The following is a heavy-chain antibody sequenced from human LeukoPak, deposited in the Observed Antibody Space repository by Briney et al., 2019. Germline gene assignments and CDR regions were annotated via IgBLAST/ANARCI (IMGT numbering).Heavy chain of an antibody. D-gene: IGHD3-22*01. V-gene: IGHV1-69*13. CDR1: GGTFSSYA. Sequence: GASVKVSCKASGGTFSSYAISWVRQAPGQGLEWMGGIIPIFGTANFAQKFQGRVTITADESTSTAYMELSSLRSEDTAVYYCARDLYDSSGYYGEFDYWGQGTLVTVSS. CDR3: ARDLYDSSGYYGEFDY. CDR2: IIPIFGTA. J-gene: IGHJ4*02.